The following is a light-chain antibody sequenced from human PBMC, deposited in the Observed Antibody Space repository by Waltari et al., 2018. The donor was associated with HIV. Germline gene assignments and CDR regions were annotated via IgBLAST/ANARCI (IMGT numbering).Light chain of an antibody. CDR2: KDN. V-gene: IGLV1-47*01. J-gene: IGLJ1*01. CDR3: ATWDDILSGYL. CDR1: NSNIGSHF. Sequence: QSVPTQPPSASGTPGQRVAISCSGSNSNIGSHFVNWYQQLPGTAPKLLIYKDNQRPSGVPERFSASKSGSSSSLAISGLRSEDEAEYYCATWDDILSGYLFGTGTKVTVL.